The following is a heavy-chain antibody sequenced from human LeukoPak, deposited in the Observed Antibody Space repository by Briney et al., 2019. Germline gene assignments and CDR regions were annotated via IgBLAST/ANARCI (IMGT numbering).Heavy chain of an antibody. Sequence: SETLSLTCTVSGGSISSYYWSWIRQPPGKGLEWIGYIYYSGSTNYNPTFKSRVTISVDTSKNQFFLKLSSVTAADTAVYYCARRSRMTTIDAFDIWGQGTMVTVSS. D-gene: IGHD5-24*01. V-gene: IGHV4-59*08. CDR2: IYYSGST. J-gene: IGHJ3*02. CDR1: GGSISSYY. CDR3: ARRSRMTTIDAFDI.